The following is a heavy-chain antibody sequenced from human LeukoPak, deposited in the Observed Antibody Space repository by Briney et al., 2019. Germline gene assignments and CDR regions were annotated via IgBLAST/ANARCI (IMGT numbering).Heavy chain of an antibody. V-gene: IGHV1-18*01. J-gene: IGHJ4*02. CDR2: ISAYNGNT. D-gene: IGHD3-22*01. CDR1: GYTFTSYG. CDR3: ARAEYYYDSSGYCAFGY. Sequence: ASVKVSCKASGYTFTSYGISWVRQAPGQGLEWMGWISAYNGNTNYAQKLQGRVTMTTETSTSTAYMELRSLRSDDTAVYYCARAEYYYDSSGYCAFGYWGQGTLVTVSS.